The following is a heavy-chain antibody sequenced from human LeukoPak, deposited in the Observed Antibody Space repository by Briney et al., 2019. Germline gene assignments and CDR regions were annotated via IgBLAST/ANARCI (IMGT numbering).Heavy chain of an antibody. D-gene: IGHD5-24*01. CDR3: ARGGRGWLQPIDY. Sequence: ASVKVSCKASGYTFTSYYMHWVRQAPGQGLEWMGIISPSGGSTTYARKFQGRVTMTRDTSTSTVYMELSSLRSEDTAVYYCARGGRGWLQPIDYWGQGTLVTVSS. CDR2: ISPSGGST. CDR1: GYTFTSYY. J-gene: IGHJ4*02. V-gene: IGHV1-46*01.